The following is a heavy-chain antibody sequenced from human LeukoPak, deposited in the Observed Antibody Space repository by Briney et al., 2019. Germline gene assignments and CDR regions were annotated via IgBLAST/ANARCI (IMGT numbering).Heavy chain of an antibody. CDR2: IYYSGST. CDR1: GGSISSYF. J-gene: IGHJ2*01. Sequence: KPSETLSLTCTDSGGSISSYFWSWIRQPPGKALEWIGYIYYSGSTNYNPPLKSRVTISVDPSKNQFSLKLNSVTAADTAVYYCAKTVAGYWYFDLWGRGTLVTVSS. D-gene: IGHD6-19*01. V-gene: IGHV4-59*08. CDR3: AKTVAGYWYFDL.